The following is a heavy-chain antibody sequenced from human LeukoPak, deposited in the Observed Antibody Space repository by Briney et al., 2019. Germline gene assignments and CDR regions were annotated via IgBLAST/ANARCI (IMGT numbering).Heavy chain of an antibody. CDR1: GGSMSPYS. V-gene: IGHV4-59*01. CDR3: ARGGGGTYLADF. CDR2: IFYNGTT. D-gene: IGHD1-26*01. J-gene: IGHJ4*02. Sequence: SETLSLTCTVSGGSMSPYSWSWIRQPPGRGLEWIAYIFYNGTTNYNPSLQSRVTMSVDTSRNQFSLRLSPVTTADTAVYYCARGGGGTYLADFWGQGTLVTVSS.